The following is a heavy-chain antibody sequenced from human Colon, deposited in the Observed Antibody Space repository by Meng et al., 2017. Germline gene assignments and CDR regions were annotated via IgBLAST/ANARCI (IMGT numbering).Heavy chain of an antibody. J-gene: IGHJ4*02. CDR1: GGAVSSASYY. V-gene: IGHV4-61*01. CDR3: ARFYGSGTFEVHDY. Sequence: VRLQGWGPGLVMPSETLSLTCTVSGGAVSSASYYWSWIRQPQGKGLVWIGLIHYSGNRNSNPSLKSPVTMSVDTSKNQVSLRLTSVTAADTAVYYCARFYGSGTFEVHDYWGQGTLVTVSS. CDR2: IHYSGNR. D-gene: IGHD3-10*01.